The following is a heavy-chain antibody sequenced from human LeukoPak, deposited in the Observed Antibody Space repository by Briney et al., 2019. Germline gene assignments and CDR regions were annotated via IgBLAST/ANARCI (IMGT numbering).Heavy chain of an antibody. V-gene: IGHV3-73*01. CDR3: TRQSVAASSDY. CDR1: GFTFSGSA. D-gene: IGHD6-19*01. Sequence: GGSLRLSCAASGFTFSGSAMHWVRQASGKGLEWVGRIRSKANSYATAYAASVKGRFTISRDDSKNTAYLQMNGLKTEDTAVYYCTRQSVAASSDYWGQGTLVTVPS. CDR2: IRSKANSYAT. J-gene: IGHJ4*02.